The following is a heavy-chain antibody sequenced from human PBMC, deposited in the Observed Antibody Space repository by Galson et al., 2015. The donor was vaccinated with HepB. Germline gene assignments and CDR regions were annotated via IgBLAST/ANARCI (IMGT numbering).Heavy chain of an antibody. CDR1: GYTFTSYY. Sequence: SVKVSCKASGYTFTSYYMHWVRQAPGQGLEWMGIINPSGGSTSYAQKFQGRVTMTRDTSTSTVYMELSSLRSEDTAVYYCARESSVAGTGGWFDPWGQGTLVTVSS. D-gene: IGHD6-19*01. CDR2: INPSGGST. J-gene: IGHJ5*02. V-gene: IGHV1-46*01. CDR3: ARESSVAGTGGWFDP.